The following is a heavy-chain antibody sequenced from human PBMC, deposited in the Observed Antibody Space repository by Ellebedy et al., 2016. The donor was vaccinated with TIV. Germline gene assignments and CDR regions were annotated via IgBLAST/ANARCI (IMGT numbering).Heavy chain of an antibody. D-gene: IGHD4-17*01. J-gene: IGHJ5*02. Sequence: GESLKISCAASGFTFRSYWMSWVRQAPGKGLEWVANIYQDGSEKYYVDSGKGRFTISRDNAKNSLYLQMNSLRVEDTAVYYCARRASYGDYAVQVNPWFDPWGQGTLVTVSS. CDR2: IYQDGSEK. CDR1: GFTFRSYW. V-gene: IGHV3-7*01. CDR3: ARRASYGDYAVQVNPWFDP.